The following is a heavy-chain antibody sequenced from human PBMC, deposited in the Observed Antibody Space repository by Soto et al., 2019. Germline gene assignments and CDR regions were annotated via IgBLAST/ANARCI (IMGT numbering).Heavy chain of an antibody. J-gene: IGHJ4*02. Sequence: QVQLVESGGGVVQPGRSLRLSCAASGFTFSSYGMHWVRQAPGKGLEWVAVISYDGSNKYYADSVKGRFTISRDNSKNTLYLQMNSLRAEDTVVYYCAKDQASPGSSWLFDYWGQGTLVTVSS. V-gene: IGHV3-30*18. CDR3: AKDQASPGSSWLFDY. CDR2: ISYDGSNK. D-gene: IGHD6-13*01. CDR1: GFTFSSYG.